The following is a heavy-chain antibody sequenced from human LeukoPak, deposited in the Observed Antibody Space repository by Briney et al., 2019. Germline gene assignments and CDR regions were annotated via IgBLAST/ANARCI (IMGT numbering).Heavy chain of an antibody. J-gene: IGHJ4*02. CDR3: TSLVGSPTY. Sequence: GGSLRLSCTASGCTLGDYDMSWVRQAPGKGLEWVGRIKSKRDGETTDYAALVKSRFSISRDDSKNTVYLQMNSLRTEDTAVYYCTSLVGSPTYWGQGTLVIVSS. CDR2: IKSKRDGETT. D-gene: IGHD4-23*01. V-gene: IGHV3-15*01. CDR1: GCTLGDYD.